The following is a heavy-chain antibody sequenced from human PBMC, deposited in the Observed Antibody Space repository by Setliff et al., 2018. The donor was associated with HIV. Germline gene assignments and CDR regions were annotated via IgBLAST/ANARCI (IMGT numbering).Heavy chain of an antibody. CDR2: IDHSGST. V-gene: IGHV4-4*02. D-gene: IGHD2-2*01. Sequence: SETLSLTCAVSGGSISSSDWWSWVRQPPGKGLEWIGEIDHSGSTNYNPSLKSRATISVDKSKKQFSLKVTSVTAADTAVYYCARDPRPSNYRLLWYFDFWGQGTLVTVSS. CDR3: ARDPRPSNYRLLWYFDF. J-gene: IGHJ4*02. CDR1: GGSISSSDW.